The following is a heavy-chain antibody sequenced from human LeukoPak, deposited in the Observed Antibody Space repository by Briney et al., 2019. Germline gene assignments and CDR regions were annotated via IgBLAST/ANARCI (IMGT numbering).Heavy chain of an antibody. D-gene: IGHD5-24*01. V-gene: IGHV3-21*01. CDR3: ARDLSPTMYYYMDV. CDR2: ISSSSSYI. Sequence: GGSLRLSCAASGFTFSSYSMNWVRQAPGKGLEWVSSISSSSSYIYYADSVKGRFTISRDNAKNSLYLQMNSLRAEDTAVYYCARDLSPTMYYYMDVWGKGTTVTVSS. CDR1: GFTFSSYS. J-gene: IGHJ6*03.